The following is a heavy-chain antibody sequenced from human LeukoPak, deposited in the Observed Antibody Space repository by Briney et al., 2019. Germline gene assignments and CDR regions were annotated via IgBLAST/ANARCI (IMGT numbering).Heavy chain of an antibody. CDR1: GFTFSSYW. CDR3: SKDLTSDFGGDLDP. Sequence: GGSLRLSCAASGFTFSSYWMSWVRQAPGKGLEWVANIKQDGSQKYYADSVKGRFTISRGNSKSTVYLQMNSLRVEDAAVYYCSKDLTSDFGGDLDPWGQGTLVTVSS. CDR2: IKQDGSQK. J-gene: IGHJ5*02. D-gene: IGHD3-10*01. V-gene: IGHV3-7*01.